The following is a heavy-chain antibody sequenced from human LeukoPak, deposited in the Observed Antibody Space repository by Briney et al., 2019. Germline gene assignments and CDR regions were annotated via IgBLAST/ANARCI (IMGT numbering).Heavy chain of an antibody. Sequence: GGSLRLSCAASGFTFDDYAMHWVRQAPGKGLEWVSGISWNSGSIGYADSVKGRFTISRDNAKNSLYLQMNSLRAEDMALYYCAKDIGGGSPFDDFDIWGQGTMVTVSS. CDR2: ISWNSGSI. J-gene: IGHJ3*02. CDR1: GFTFDDYA. CDR3: AKDIGGGSPFDDFDI. V-gene: IGHV3-9*03. D-gene: IGHD3-3*01.